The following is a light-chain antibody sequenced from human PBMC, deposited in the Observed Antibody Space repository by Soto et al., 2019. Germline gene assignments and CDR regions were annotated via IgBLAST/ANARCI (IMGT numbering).Light chain of an antibody. CDR1: SSDVGSYNL. CDR2: EVT. CDR3: CSYSGRAFVV. V-gene: IGLV2-23*02. J-gene: IGLJ2*01. Sequence: QSALTQPATVSGSPGQSITFSCTGTSSDVGSYNLVSWYQQHPGEARKLIISEVTKRPSGVSNRFSGSKSGNTASLTISGRQTEDEADYYCCSYSGRAFVVFGGGTKLTVL.